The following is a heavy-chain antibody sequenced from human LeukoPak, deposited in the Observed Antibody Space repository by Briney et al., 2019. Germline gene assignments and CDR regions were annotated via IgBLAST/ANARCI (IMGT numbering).Heavy chain of an antibody. J-gene: IGHJ4*02. CDR1: GFTFSSYG. D-gene: IGHD3-10*01. V-gene: IGHV3-7*01. Sequence: PGGSLRLSCAASGFTFSSYGMSWVRQAPGKGLEWVANINEDGSEKYYLDSVRGRFTTSRDNAKNSLYLQMDSLRAEDTAVYYCARLFVYGSGAEAFDYWGQGALVTVSS. CDR3: ARLFVYGSGAEAFDY. CDR2: INEDGSEK.